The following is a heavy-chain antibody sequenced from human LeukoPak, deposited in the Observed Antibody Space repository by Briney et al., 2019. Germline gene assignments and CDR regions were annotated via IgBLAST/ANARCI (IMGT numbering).Heavy chain of an antibody. V-gene: IGHV1-69*13. J-gene: IGHJ5*02. CDR1: GGTFSGYA. CDR3: ARSRPYYYGSGSDLPNYWFDP. D-gene: IGHD3-10*01. Sequence: VASVKVSCKASGGTFSGYAISWVRQAPGQGLEWMGGIIPIFGTANYAQKFQGRVTITADESTSTAYMELSSLRSEDTAVYYCARSRPYYYGSGSDLPNYWFDPWGQGTLVTVSS. CDR2: IIPIFGTA.